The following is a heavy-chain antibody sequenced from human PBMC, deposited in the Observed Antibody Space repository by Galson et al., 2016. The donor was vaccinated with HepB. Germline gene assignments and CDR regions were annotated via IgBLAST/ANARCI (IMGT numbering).Heavy chain of an antibody. CDR1: GFTVSSNY. CDR3: ARERPDIAVAAFDY. J-gene: IGHJ4*02. V-gene: IGHV3-53*01. Sequence: SLRLSCAASGFTVSSNYMNWVRQPPGKGLEWVSFIHSGGGAYYTHSVKGRFTISTDNSKNTLYLQMNSLRAEDTAVYYCARERPDIAVAAFDYWGQGTLVIVSS. CDR2: IHSGGGA. D-gene: IGHD6-19*01.